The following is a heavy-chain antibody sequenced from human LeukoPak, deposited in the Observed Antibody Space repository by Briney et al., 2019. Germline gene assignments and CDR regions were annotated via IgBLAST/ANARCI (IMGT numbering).Heavy chain of an antibody. CDR1: GGSISSSSYY. CDR3: AREIGDYDILTGSMKPYYFDY. Sequence: SETLSLTCTVSGGSISSSSYYWGWIRQPPGKGLEWIGSIYYSGSTYYNPSLKSRVTISVDRSKNQFSLKLSSVTAADTAVYYCAREIGDYDILTGSMKPYYFDYWGQGTLVTVSS. CDR2: IYYSGST. D-gene: IGHD3-9*01. J-gene: IGHJ4*02. V-gene: IGHV4-39*07.